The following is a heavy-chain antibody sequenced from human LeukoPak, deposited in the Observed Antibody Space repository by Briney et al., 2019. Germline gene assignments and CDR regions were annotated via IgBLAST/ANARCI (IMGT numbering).Heavy chain of an antibody. J-gene: IGHJ3*02. CDR3: AKGSMYYYDSSGYHDAFDI. Sequence: GGSLRLSCAASGFTFSNYGMHWVRQAPGKGLEWVAVISYDGSNKYYADSVKGRFTISRDNSKNTLYLQMNSLRAEDTAVYYCAKGSMYYYDSSGYHDAFDIWGQGTMVTVSS. D-gene: IGHD3-22*01. CDR1: GFTFSNYG. V-gene: IGHV3-30*18. CDR2: ISYDGSNK.